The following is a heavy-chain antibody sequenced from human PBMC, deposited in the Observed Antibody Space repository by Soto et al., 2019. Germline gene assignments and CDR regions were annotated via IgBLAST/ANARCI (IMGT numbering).Heavy chain of an antibody. CDR2: IYISGST. CDR3: ARVPHTSGWYQDY. Sequence: PSETLSLTCTVSGGSISSYYWSWIRKPAGKGLEWIGRIYISGSTNYNPSLKSRVTMSVDTSKKQFSLKLSSVTAADTAVYYCARVPHTSGWYQDYWGQGTRVTVSS. V-gene: IGHV4-4*07. D-gene: IGHD6-19*01. CDR1: GGSISSYY. J-gene: IGHJ4*02.